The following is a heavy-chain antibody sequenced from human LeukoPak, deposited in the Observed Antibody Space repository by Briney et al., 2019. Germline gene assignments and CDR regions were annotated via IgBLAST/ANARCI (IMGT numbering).Heavy chain of an antibody. Sequence: SETLSLTCTVSGGSISSYYWSWIRQPPGKGLEWIGYIYYSGSTNYNPSLKSRVTISVDTSKNQFSLKLSSVTAADTAVYYCARVLYYDILTGYYFDAFDIWGQGTMVTVSS. V-gene: IGHV4-59*01. D-gene: IGHD3-9*01. J-gene: IGHJ3*02. CDR2: IYYSGST. CDR1: GGSISSYY. CDR3: ARVLYYDILTGYYFDAFDI.